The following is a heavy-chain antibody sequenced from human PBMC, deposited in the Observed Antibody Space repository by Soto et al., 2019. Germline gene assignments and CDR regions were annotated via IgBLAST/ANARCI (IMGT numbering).Heavy chain of an antibody. CDR2: INPNSGDT. V-gene: IGHV1-2*02. D-gene: IGHD6-13*01. Sequence: QVQLVQSGAEVKKPGASVKVSCKASGYTFTGYYMHWVRQAPGQGLEWMGWINPNSGDTNYAQKFQGRVTMTRDTSISTAYMELSRLRSDDTAVYYCATLRVQQLVDYWGQGTLVTVSS. CDR1: GYTFTGYY. CDR3: ATLRVQQLVDY. J-gene: IGHJ4*02.